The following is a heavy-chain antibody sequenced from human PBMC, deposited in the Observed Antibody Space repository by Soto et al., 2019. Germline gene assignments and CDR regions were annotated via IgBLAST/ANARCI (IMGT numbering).Heavy chain of an antibody. J-gene: IGHJ6*02. CDR3: ARDPDQNYDFRSGYYYGMDV. CDR1: GYTFSSYG. CDR2: ISAYNGNT. D-gene: IGHD3-3*01. Sequence: QVQLVQSGAEVKKPGASVKVSCRASGYTFSSYGISWVRQAPGQGLEWMGWISAYNGNTNYAQKFQGRVTMTTDRTTSIAYMELRSLRSDDTAVYFCARDPDQNYDFRSGYYYGMDVWGQGTTVTVSS. V-gene: IGHV1-18*01.